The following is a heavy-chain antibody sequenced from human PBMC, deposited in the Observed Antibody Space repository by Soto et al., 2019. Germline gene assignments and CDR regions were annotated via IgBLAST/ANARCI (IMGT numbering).Heavy chain of an antibody. CDR3: ARQTTVTTLHDAFDI. V-gene: IGHV3-48*01. D-gene: IGHD4-17*01. CDR1: GFTFRNYN. J-gene: IGHJ3*02. CDR2: ISVSSGTI. Sequence: PGGSLRLSCAASGFTFRNYNMDWVRRAPGKGLEWVSYISVSSGTIYYADSVKGRFTISRDNAKNSLYLQMNSLRAEDTAIYYCARQTTVTTLHDAFDIWGQGTMVTVSS.